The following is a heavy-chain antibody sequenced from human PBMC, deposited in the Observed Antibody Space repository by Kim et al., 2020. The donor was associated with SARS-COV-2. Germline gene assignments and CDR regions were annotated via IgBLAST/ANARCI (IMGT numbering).Heavy chain of an antibody. J-gene: IGHJ4*02. CDR3: TRREGRAAASDDF. D-gene: IGHD2-2*01. CDR1: GYSFTTYW. CDR2: IDPSDSYA. Sequence: GESLKISCRASGYSFTTYWIGWVRQVPGKGLEWMGRIDPSDSYADYSPSFQGHVTFSADRSINTAYLQWSTLKAPDTAMYYCTRREGRAAASDDFWGQGTLVTVSS. V-gene: IGHV5-10-1*01.